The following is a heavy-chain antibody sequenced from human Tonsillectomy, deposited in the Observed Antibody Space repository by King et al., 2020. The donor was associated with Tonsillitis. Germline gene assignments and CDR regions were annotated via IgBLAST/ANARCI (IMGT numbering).Heavy chain of an antibody. Sequence: QLVQSGGGLVQPGGSLRLSCVVSGFTFSSYSMHWVRQAPGKGLEWVSYISGSGSTMFYADSVTGRFTISRDNAKNSLYLQMNSLRAEDTAVYYFSKSATVLEWFRFDYWGQGTLVTVSS. J-gene: IGHJ4*02. D-gene: IGHD3-3*01. CDR2: ISGSGSTM. CDR1: GFTFSSYS. CDR3: SKSATVLEWFRFDY. V-gene: IGHV3-48*04.